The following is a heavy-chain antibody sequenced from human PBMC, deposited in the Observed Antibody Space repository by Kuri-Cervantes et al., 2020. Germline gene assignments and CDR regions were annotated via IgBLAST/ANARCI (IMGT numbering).Heavy chain of an antibody. V-gene: IGHV3-23*01. CDR3: TTAGTYYYGSGTTGDAFDI. J-gene: IGHJ3*02. Sequence: GGSLRLSCAASGFTFSSYAMSWVRQAPGKGLEWVSAISGSGGSTYYADSVKGRFTISRDNSKNTLYLQMNSLKTEDTAVYYCTTAGTYYYGSGTTGDAFDIWGQGTMVTVSS. D-gene: IGHD3-10*01. CDR2: ISGSGGST. CDR1: GFTFSSYA.